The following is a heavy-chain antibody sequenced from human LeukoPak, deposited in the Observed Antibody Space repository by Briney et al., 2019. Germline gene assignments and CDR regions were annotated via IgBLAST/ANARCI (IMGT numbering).Heavy chain of an antibody. CDR1: GGSFSGYY. J-gene: IGHJ5*02. CDR2: IYTSGST. D-gene: IGHD3-9*01. Sequence: SETLSLACAVYGGSFSGYYWSWIRQPAGKGLEWIGRIYTSGSTNYNPSLKSRVTMSVDTSKNQFSLKLSSVTAADTAVYYCARDSANYDILTGYLNYYNWFDPWGQGTLVTVSS. V-gene: IGHV4-4*07. CDR3: ARDSANYDILTGYLNYYNWFDP.